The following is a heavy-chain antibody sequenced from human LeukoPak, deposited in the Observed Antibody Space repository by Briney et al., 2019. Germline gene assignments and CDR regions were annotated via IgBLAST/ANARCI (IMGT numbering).Heavy chain of an antibody. J-gene: IGHJ4*02. CDR2: ISSSSSYI. CDR3: ARVSFDPYCSGGSCYSDY. D-gene: IGHD2-15*01. CDR1: GFTFSSYA. Sequence: GGSLRLSCAASGFTFSSYAMSWVRQAPGKGLEWVSSISSSSSYIYYADSVKGRFTISRDNAKNSLYLQMNSLRAEDTAVYYCARVSFDPYCSGGSCYSDYWGQGTLVTVSS. V-gene: IGHV3-21*01.